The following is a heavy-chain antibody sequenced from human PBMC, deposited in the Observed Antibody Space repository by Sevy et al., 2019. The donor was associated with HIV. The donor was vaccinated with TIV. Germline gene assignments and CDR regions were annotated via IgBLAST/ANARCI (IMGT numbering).Heavy chain of an antibody. CDR3: AREGYCSSTSCPREGMDV. D-gene: IGHD2-2*01. V-gene: IGHV3-21*01. CDR1: GFTFSSYS. J-gene: IGHJ6*02. Sequence: GGSLRLSCAASGFTFSSYSMNWVRQAPGKGLEWVSSISSSSSYIYYADSVKGRFTISRDNAKNSLYLQMNSLRAEDTAVYYCAREGYCSSTSCPREGMDVWGQGTTVTVSS. CDR2: ISSSSSYI.